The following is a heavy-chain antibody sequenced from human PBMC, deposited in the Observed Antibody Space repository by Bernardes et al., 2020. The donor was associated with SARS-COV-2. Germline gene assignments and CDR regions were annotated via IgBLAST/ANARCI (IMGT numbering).Heavy chain of an antibody. V-gene: IGHV3-13*01. D-gene: IGHD6-19*01. J-gene: IGHJ3*02. Sequence: GGSLRLSCAASGFTFSSYDMHWVRQATGKGLEWVSAIGTAGDTYYPGSVKGRFTISRENAKNSLYLQMNSLRAGDTAVYYCARLGRGGWAQWAFDIWGQGTMVTVSS. CDR1: GFTFSSYD. CDR3: ARLGRGGWAQWAFDI. CDR2: IGTAGDT.